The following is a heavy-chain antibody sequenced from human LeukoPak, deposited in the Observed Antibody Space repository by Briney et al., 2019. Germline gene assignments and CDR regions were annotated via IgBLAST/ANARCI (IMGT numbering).Heavy chain of an antibody. D-gene: IGHD6-19*01. Sequence: PGGSLRLSCAASGFTFSSYAMSWVRQAPGKGLEWVSGISASGGRIYYADSVKGRLTISRDNSKNTLSLQMNNLRAGDTAIYYCAKSIAVANFFAYWGQGTLVTVSS. V-gene: IGHV3-23*01. CDR3: AKSIAVANFFAY. CDR1: GFTFSSYA. CDR2: ISASGGRI. J-gene: IGHJ4*02.